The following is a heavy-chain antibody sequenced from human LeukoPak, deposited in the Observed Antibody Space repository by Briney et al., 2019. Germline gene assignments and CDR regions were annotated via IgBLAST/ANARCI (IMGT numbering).Heavy chain of an antibody. D-gene: IGHD1-26*01. CDR3: ARDPQVGATTMYYFDY. CDR2: ISYEGSNK. J-gene: IGHJ4*02. V-gene: IGHV3-30*01. Sequence: GGSLRLSCAASGFTFSSYAMHWVRQAPGKGPEWVAVISYEGSNKYYADSVKGRFTISRDNSKNTLYLQMNSLRAEDTAVYYCARDPQVGATTMYYFDYWGQGTLVTVSS. CDR1: GFTFSSYA.